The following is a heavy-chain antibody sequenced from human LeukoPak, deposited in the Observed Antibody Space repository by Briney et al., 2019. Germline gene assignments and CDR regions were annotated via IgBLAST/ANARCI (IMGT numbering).Heavy chain of an antibody. J-gene: IGHJ4*02. CDR2: IDWDDDK. D-gene: IGHD3-22*01. CDR3: ARQVTYASNGYYIYYFDY. V-gene: IGHV2-70*17. CDR1: GFSLSTSRMS. Sequence: SGPTLLNPTQTLTMTCTFSGFSLSTSRMSGSWIRQPPGKALEGLATIDWDDDKFYSTSLKTRLTISKDTSKNQVVLTLTNVDPVDTATYFCARQVTYASNGYYIYYFDYWGQGALVTVSS.